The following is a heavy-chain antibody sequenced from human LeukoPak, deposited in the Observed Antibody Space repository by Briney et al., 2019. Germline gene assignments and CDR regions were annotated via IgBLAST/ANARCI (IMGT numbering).Heavy chain of an antibody. V-gene: IGHV1-69-2*01. CDR3: ASVPSRYYAW. D-gene: IGHD3-9*01. J-gene: IGHJ1*01. CDR1: VYRFTQYY. CDR2: VDPQDGDT. Sequence: APVTLSCTPSVYRFTQYYIHWVQQAPGKGLQWMGRVDPQDGDTVYGGKFQGRVSITADPSTDTAYMELRSLRSDETAVYCCASVPSRYYAWGGEGTLVTVSS.